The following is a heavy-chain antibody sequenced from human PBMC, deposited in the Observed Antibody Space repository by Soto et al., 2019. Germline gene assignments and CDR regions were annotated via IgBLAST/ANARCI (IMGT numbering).Heavy chain of an antibody. V-gene: IGHV1-2*02. J-gene: IGHJ4*02. CDR2: INPGSGVT. CDR3: ARVAGHKNARFDT. D-gene: IGHD1-1*01. CDR1: GYSFTKYH. Sequence: ASVKVSCKASGYSFTKYHMHWVRQAPGQGLEWMGWINPGSGVTNQAQKFQGRVTMTRDTSITTTYMELNSLTSDDTAVYYCARVAGHKNARFDTWGQGARVTV.